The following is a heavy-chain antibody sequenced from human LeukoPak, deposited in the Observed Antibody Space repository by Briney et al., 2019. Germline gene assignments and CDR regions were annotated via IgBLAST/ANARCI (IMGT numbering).Heavy chain of an antibody. CDR1: GFTFSSYG. CDR3: AKNTGDYMDV. CDR2: ISYEGSTS. V-gene: IGHV3-30*18. D-gene: IGHD2-8*02. Sequence: GTSLRLSCAASGFTFSSYGMQWVRQAPGKGLEWVAVISYEGSTSYYADSVKGRFTISRDNSKNTLYLQMNGLRAEDTAVYYCAKNTGDYMDVWGKGTTVTISS. J-gene: IGHJ6*03.